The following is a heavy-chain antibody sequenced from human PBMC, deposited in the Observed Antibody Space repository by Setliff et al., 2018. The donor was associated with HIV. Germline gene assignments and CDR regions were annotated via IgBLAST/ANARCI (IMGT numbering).Heavy chain of an antibody. J-gene: IGHJ4*02. V-gene: IGHV1-18*01. CDR2: ISAYNGHT. D-gene: IGHD6-13*01. CDR1: GYTFTSYG. CDR3: ARGYSSSWYNY. Sequence: AASVKVSCKASGYTFTSYGISWVRQAPGLGLEWMGWISAYNGHTNYAQKLHGRVTMTTDTSTSTAYMELRSLRSDDTAVYYCARGYSSSWYNYWGQGTLVTVSS.